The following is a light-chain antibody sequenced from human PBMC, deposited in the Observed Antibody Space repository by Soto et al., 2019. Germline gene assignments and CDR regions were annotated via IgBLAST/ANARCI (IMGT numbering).Light chain of an antibody. CDR1: SSDVGGYNY. V-gene: IGLV2-11*01. CDR3: CSYAGSYSYV. CDR2: GVS. J-gene: IGLJ1*01. Sequence: QSALSQPRSVSGSPGQSVTISCTGTSSDVGGYNYVSWYQQHPGKAPKLMIYGVSKRPSGVPDRFSGSKSGNTASLTMSGLQAEDEADYYCCSYAGSYSYVFGTGTKLTVL.